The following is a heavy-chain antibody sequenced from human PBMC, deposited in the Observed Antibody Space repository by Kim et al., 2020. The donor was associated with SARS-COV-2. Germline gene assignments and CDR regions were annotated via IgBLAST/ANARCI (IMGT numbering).Heavy chain of an antibody. V-gene: IGHV1-18*01. CDR2: ISAYNGNT. D-gene: IGHD6-13*01. CDR1: GYTFTSYG. CDR3: ARVGSVMVAAAGPPDFDY. J-gene: IGHJ4*02. Sequence: ASVKVSCKASGYTFTSYGISWVRQAPGQGLEWMGWISAYNGNTNYAQKLQGRVTMTTDTSTSTAYMELRSLRSDDTAVYYCARVGSVMVAAAGPPDFDYWGQGALVAVSS.